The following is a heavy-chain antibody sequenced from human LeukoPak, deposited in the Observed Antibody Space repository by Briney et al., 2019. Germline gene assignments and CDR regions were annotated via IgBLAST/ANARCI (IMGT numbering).Heavy chain of an antibody. J-gene: IGHJ4*02. Sequence: SETLSLTCTVSGGSICSYYWTWIRQPPGKGLEWIGYIYYTGSTKYNPSLKSRVTISVDTSKNQFSLNLSSLTAADTTVYYCTRRRAVPGFYYFDYWGQGTLVTVSS. V-gene: IGHV4-59*08. D-gene: IGHD2/OR15-2a*01. CDR2: IYYTGST. CDR3: TRRRAVPGFYYFDY. CDR1: GGSICSYY.